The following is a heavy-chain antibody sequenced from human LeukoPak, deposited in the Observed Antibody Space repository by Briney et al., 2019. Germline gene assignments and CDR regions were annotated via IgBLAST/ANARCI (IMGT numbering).Heavy chain of an antibody. J-gene: IGHJ4*02. D-gene: IGHD2-2*02. V-gene: IGHV3-23*01. CDR2: ISGSGGST. CDR3: AKARYCSSTSCYRHFDY. CDR1: GFTFRNYA. Sequence: GGSLRLSCAASGFTFRNYAMHWVRQAPGKGLEWVSAISGSGGSTYYADSVKGRFTISRDNSKNTLYLQMNSLRAEDTAVYYCAKARYCSSTSCYRHFDYWGQGTLVTVSS.